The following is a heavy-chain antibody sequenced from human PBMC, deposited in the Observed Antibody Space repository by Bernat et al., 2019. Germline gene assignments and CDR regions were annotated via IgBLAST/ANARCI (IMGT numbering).Heavy chain of an antibody. D-gene: IGHD4-23*01. CDR2: ISAYNGNT. V-gene: IGHV1-18*01. CDR3: ARVLTYGGNSAYLGPNRYGMDV. Sequence: QVQLVQSGAEVKKPGASVKVSCKASGYTFTSYGISWVRQAPGQGLEWMGWISAYNGNTNYAQKLQGRVTMTTDTSTSTAYMELRSLRSDDTAVYYCARVLTYGGNSAYLGPNRYGMDVWGQGTTVTVSS. J-gene: IGHJ6*02. CDR1: GYTFTSYG.